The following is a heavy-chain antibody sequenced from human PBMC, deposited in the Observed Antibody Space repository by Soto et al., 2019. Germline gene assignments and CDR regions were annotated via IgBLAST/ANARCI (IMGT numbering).Heavy chain of an antibody. CDR1: GFTFSNAW. CDR3: TTCTALFYDILTCYVGYYYYYMDV. J-gene: IGHJ6*03. V-gene: IGHV3-15*01. Sequence: EVQLVESGGGLVKPGGSLRLSCAASGFTFSNAWMSWVRQAPGKGLEWVGRIKSKTDGGTTDYAAPVKGRFTISRDDSKNTLYLQMNSLKTEDTAVYYCTTCTALFYDILTCYVGYYYYYMDVWGKGTTVTVSS. D-gene: IGHD3-9*01. CDR2: IKSKTDGGTT.